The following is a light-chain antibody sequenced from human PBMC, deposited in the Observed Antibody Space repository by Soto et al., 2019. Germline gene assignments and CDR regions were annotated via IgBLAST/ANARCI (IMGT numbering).Light chain of an antibody. CDR1: QSVSSD. J-gene: IGKJ4*01. CDR2: GAS. CDR3: QQYHNWPPLT. V-gene: IGKV3-15*01. Sequence: EIVMTQSPATLSVSPGDRATLSCRASQSVSSDLAWYQHKPGQAPRLLIFGASNRATDIPARFSGSGSGTEFTLTISSLRSEDFAVYYCQQYHNWPPLTFGGGTEVEIK.